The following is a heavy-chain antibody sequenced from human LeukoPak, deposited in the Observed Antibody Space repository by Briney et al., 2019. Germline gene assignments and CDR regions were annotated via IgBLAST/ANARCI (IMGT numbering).Heavy chain of an antibody. D-gene: IGHD5-18*01. Sequence: SETLSLTCTVSGGSISSSSYYWGWIRQPPGKGLEWIGSIYYSGSTYYNPSLKSRVTISVDTSKNQFSLKLSSVTAADTAVYYCAGGPRGYSYGYFTSGPRNWFDPWGQGTLVTVSS. J-gene: IGHJ5*02. V-gene: IGHV4-39*07. CDR3: AGGPRGYSYGYFTSGPRNWFDP. CDR1: GGSISSSSYY. CDR2: IYYSGST.